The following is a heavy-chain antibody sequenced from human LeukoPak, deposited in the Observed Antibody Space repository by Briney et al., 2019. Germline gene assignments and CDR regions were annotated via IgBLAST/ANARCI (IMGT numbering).Heavy chain of an antibody. J-gene: IGHJ6*02. D-gene: IGHD2-21*02. Sequence: ASVKVSCKASGGTFSSYAISWVRQAPGQGLEWMGGIIPIFGTANYAQKFQGRVTITADESTSTAYMELGSLRSEDTAVYYCASCGGDCYPYYYYGMDVWGQGTTVTVSS. CDR1: GGTFSSYA. CDR2: IIPIFGTA. CDR3: ASCGGDCYPYYYYGMDV. V-gene: IGHV1-69*13.